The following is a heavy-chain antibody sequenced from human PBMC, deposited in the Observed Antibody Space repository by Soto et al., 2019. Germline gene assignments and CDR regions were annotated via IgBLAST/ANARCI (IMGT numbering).Heavy chain of an antibody. V-gene: IGHV4-34*01. D-gene: IGHD1-1*01. J-gene: IGHJ3*02. Sequence: QVQLQQWGAGLLKPSETLSLTCAVYGGFVSSGSYYWSWIRQPPGKGLEWIGEMSHSGGTHFNPSLESRVTISGDTSKNQFSLKMSSVTAADTALYYCARVERGTATTVVDAFDIWVPGTMVTVSS. CDR1: GGFVSSGSYY. CDR3: ARVERGTATTVVDAFDI. CDR2: MSHSGGT.